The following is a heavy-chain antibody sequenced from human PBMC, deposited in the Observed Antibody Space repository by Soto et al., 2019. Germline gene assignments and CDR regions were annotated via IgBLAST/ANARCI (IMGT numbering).Heavy chain of an antibody. CDR1: GGSISSGGYS. V-gene: IGHV4-30-2*01. J-gene: IGHJ6*02. Sequence: QLQLQESGSGLVKPSQTLSLTCAVSGGSISSGGYSWSWIRQPPGKGLEWIGYIYHSGTTYYNPSLKSPVTIAVDRAKNQFSLKLSSVTAADKAVYYCARAHYGDYGYGMDVWGQGTTVTVSS. CDR3: ARAHYGDYGYGMDV. CDR2: IYHSGTT. D-gene: IGHD4-17*01.